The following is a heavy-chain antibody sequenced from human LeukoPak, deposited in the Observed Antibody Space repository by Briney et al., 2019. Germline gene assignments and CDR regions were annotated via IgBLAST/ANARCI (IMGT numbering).Heavy chain of an antibody. CDR2: ISGSGDST. D-gene: IGHD3-3*01. V-gene: IGHV3-23*01. CDR1: GLTFSTYA. Sequence: GGSLRLSCAASGLTFSTYAMSWVRQAPGKGLEWVSAISGSGDSTYFADSVKGRFTISRDNSKNTLYLQMNSLRAEDTAVYYCAKDADFWSGYYGSHNWFDLWGQGTLVTVSS. J-gene: IGHJ5*02. CDR3: AKDADFWSGYYGSHNWFDL.